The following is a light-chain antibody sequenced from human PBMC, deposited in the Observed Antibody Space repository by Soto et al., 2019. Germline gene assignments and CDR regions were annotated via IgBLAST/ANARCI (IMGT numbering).Light chain of an antibody. V-gene: IGLV2-8*01. CDR2: DVY. J-gene: IGLJ1*01. Sequence: QSALTQPPSASGSPGQSVAISCTGTSSDVGGYNYVSWYQQHPGKAPKLMIYDVYKRPSGVPDRFSGSKSGNTASLTVSGLQAEDEADYYCSSYAGTHIVFGTGTKLTVL. CDR3: SSYAGTHIV. CDR1: SSDVGGYNY.